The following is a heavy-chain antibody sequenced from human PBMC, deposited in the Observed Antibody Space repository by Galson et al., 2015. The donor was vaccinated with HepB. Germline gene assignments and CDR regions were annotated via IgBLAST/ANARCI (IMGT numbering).Heavy chain of an antibody. CDR3: TGYRGGPQEFNSFDI. CDR2: IYYDGSNK. CDR1: GFTFKTYG. D-gene: IGHD3-16*01. J-gene: IGHJ3*02. V-gene: IGHV3-33*01. Sequence: SLRLSCAAFGFTFKTYGMHWVRQAPGKGLEWVAIIYYDGSNKYYADSVKGRFTISRDNSKNTVYLQMNGLRAEDTAVYYCTGYRGGPQEFNSFDIWGQGTMVTVSS.